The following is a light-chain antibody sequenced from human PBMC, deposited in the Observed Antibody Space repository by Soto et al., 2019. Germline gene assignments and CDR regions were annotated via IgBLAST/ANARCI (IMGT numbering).Light chain of an antibody. CDR1: QSISNW. CDR2: HAS. Sequence: DIQMTQSPSTLPASVGDRVTITCRASQSISNWVAWYQQKPGTAPKLLIYHASTLESGVPSRFSGSGSVTECPQAIISLQPDDFATYYRHHYMSYSFGHGTKVKIK. J-gene: IGKJ1*01. CDR3: HHYMSYS. V-gene: IGKV1-5*01.